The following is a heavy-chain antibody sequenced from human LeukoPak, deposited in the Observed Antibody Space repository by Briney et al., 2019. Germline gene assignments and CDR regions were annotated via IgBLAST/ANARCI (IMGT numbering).Heavy chain of an antibody. CDR2: INWNGDSS. CDR1: GFTFDEYG. V-gene: IGHV3-20*04. D-gene: IGHD2-21*01. J-gene: IGHJ6*03. CDR3: ARAVVIDFYYYYMDV. Sequence: GGSLRLSCAASGFTFDEYGMSWVRQAPGRGLEWVSGINWNGDSSGYADSVKGRFTISRDNAKNSLYLQMNSLRAEDTALYYCARAVVIDFYYYYMDVWGKGTTVTVSS.